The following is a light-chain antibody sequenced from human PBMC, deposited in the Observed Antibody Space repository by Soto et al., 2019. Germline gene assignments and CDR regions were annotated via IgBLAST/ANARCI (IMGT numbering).Light chain of an antibody. CDR2: WAS. J-gene: IGKJ2*01. V-gene: IGKV4-1*01. Sequence: DIVMTQSPDSLAVSLGERATINCKSSQSVLYSSNNKHYLAWYQQKPGQHPKLLIYWASTRESGVPDRFSVSGSGTDLPLTISSLQAEDVAVYYCQQNYNKPTYTFGQGTTLEIK. CDR3: QQNYNKPTYT. CDR1: QSVLYSSNNKHY.